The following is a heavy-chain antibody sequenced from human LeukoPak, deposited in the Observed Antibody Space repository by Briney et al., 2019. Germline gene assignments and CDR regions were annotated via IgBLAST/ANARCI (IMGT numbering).Heavy chain of an antibody. Sequence: PGGSLRLSCAASGFSFSDSYMTWIRQAPGKGLECISYISSGGSTIYYADSVKGRFTISRDNAKNSLYLQMNSLRAEDTAVYYCARVHSYGLYYFHYWGQGTLVTVSS. CDR1: GFSFSDSY. J-gene: IGHJ4*02. CDR2: ISSGGSTI. D-gene: IGHD5-18*01. CDR3: ARVHSYGLYYFHY. V-gene: IGHV3-11*01.